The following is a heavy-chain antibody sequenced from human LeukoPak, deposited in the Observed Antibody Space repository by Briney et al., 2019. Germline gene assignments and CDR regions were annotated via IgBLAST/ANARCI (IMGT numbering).Heavy chain of an antibody. CDR1: GFTFSAYG. J-gene: IGHJ4*02. V-gene: IGHV3-30*18. CDR2: ISYDGNYR. CDR3: AKDRGGYTYYPFLSYFFDY. D-gene: IGHD5-12*01. Sequence: GGSLRLSCAASGFTFSAYGIHWVRQPPGKGLEWVAVISYDGNYRNFADSVKGRFTISRDDSRNTLYLQINSPRPGDTAVYYCAKDRGGYTYYPFLSYFFDYWGQGTLVTVSS.